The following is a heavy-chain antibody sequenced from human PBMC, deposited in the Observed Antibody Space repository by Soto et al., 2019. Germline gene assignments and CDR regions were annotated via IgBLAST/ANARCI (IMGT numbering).Heavy chain of an antibody. J-gene: IGHJ5*02. D-gene: IGHD1-7*01. V-gene: IGHV6-1*01. CDR3: ARDSPPRLTATMRFDP. CDR2: TYYRSKWYL. CDR1: GDSVSSTTAA. Sequence: SQTLSLTCVVSGDSVSSTTAAWYWIRQSPSRGLEWLGRTYYRSKWYLDYAVSMRSRITISVDTSRNQFSLQLHSVTPEDTAVYFCARDSPPRLTATMRFDPWGQGTLVTVSS.